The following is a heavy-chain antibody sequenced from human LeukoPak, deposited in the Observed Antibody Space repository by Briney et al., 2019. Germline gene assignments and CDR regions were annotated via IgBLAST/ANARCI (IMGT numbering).Heavy chain of an antibody. V-gene: IGHV1-69*04. D-gene: IGHD2-15*01. CDR3: ARATDCSGGSCYSTHNWFDP. CDR1: GGTFSSYA. CDR2: IIPILGIA. J-gene: IGHJ5*02. Sequence: ASVKVSCKASGGTFSSYAISWVRQAPGQGLEWMGRIIPILGIANYAQKFQGRVTITADKSTSTAYMELSSLRSEDTAVYYCARATDCSGGSCYSTHNWFDPWGQGTLVTVSS.